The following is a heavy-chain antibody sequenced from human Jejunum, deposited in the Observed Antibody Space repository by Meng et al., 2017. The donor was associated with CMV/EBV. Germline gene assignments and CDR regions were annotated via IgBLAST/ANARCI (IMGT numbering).Heavy chain of an antibody. CDR2: IITNTGGT. Sequence: VQLIQPGREVKKPGASVKLSCKASGYTFTGYNMHWVRQAPGQGLEWMGRIITNTGGTNYAQKFQGRVTMTRDTSISTGYMELNSLRSDDTAVYYCARGHNFGFEYWGQGTLVTVSS. CDR3: ARGHNFGFEY. CDR1: GYTFTGYN. D-gene: IGHD1-1*01. J-gene: IGHJ4*02. V-gene: IGHV1-2*06.